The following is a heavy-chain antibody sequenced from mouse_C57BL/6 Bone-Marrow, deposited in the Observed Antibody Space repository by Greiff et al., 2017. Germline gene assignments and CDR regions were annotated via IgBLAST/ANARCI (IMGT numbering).Heavy chain of an antibody. J-gene: IGHJ3*01. CDR3: ASPLNYYGNYVGFAF. CDR2: IYPGSGNT. V-gene: IGHV1-66*01. D-gene: IGHD2-1*01. CDR1: GYTFTSYY. Sequence: QVQLQQSGPELVKPGASVKISCKASGYTFTSYYIHWVKQRPGQGLEWIGWIYPGSGNTKYNEKFKGKATLTADTSSSTAYMQLSSLTSKDSAVYYCASPLNYYGNYVGFAFWGQGTLVTVSA.